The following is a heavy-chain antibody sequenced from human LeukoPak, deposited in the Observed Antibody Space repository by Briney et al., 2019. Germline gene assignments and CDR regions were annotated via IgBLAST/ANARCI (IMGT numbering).Heavy chain of an antibody. V-gene: IGHV1-18*01. J-gene: IGHJ3*02. D-gene: IGHD3-22*01. CDR1: GYTFTSYG. CDR2: ISAYNGNT. CDR3: ARDARITMIVVVTHDAFDI. Sequence: ASVKVSCKASGYTFTSYGISWVRQAPGQGLEWMGWISAYNGNTNYAQKLQGRVTMTTDTSTSTAHMELRSLRSDDTAVYYCARDARITMIVVVTHDAFDIWGQGTMVTVSS.